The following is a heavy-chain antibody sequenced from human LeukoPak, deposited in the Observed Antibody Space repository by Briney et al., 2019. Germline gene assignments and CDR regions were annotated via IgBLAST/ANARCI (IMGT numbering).Heavy chain of an antibody. J-gene: IGHJ4*02. Sequence: FETLCLTCRVSDGSMSNYYWNWIRQPPGKGLEWIGSIIHGARTTGKTNYNPSLVTRDKISIDTSRTQFSLQLTSVTVADTAVYYCARRGGSSWYLLYWGQGALVPPSP. CDR3: ARRGGSSWYLLY. CDR2: IIHGARTTGKT. V-gene: IGHV4-4*08. CDR1: DGSMSNYY. D-gene: IGHD6-13*01.